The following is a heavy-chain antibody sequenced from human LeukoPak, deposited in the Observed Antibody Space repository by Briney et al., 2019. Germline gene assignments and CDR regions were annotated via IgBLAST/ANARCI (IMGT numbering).Heavy chain of an antibody. V-gene: IGHV3-48*04. J-gene: IGHJ4*02. D-gene: IGHD4-17*01. CDR1: GFMFSSYW. Sequence: GGSLRLSCAASGFMFSSYWMSWVRQAPGKGLEWVSYISSSGRIIYCADSVKGRFTISRDNAKNSLYLQMNSLRAEDTAVYYCARERDYGLDYWGQGTLVTVSS. CDR2: ISSSGRII. CDR3: ARERDYGLDY.